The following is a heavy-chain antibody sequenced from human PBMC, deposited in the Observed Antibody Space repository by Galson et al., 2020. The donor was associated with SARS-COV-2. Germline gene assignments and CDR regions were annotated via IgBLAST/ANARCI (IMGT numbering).Heavy chain of an antibody. Sequence: ASVQVSCTASGYTFTGYYMHWVRQAPGQGLEWMGWINPNSGGTNYAQKFQGRVTMTRDTSISTAYMELSRLRSDDTAVYYCASPYDGAFEAFDIWGQGTMVTVSS. J-gene: IGHJ3*02. D-gene: IGHD1-26*01. V-gene: IGHV1-2*02. CDR2: INPNSGGT. CDR1: GYTFTGYY. CDR3: ASPYDGAFEAFDI.